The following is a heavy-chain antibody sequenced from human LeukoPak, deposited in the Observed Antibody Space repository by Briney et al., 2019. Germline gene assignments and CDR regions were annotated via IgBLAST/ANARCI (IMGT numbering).Heavy chain of an antibody. CDR1: GITFNTYS. D-gene: IGHD2-2*01. Sequence: PGGSLRLSCAASGITFNTYSMNWVRQAPGKGLEWVSSISDNSNYIYYSDSVEGRFTISRDNAKNSLYLQMNSLRVEDTAVYYCANHFACGSTSCPPFDSWGQGTLVTVSS. V-gene: IGHV3-21*01. J-gene: IGHJ4*02. CDR3: ANHFACGSTSCPPFDS. CDR2: ISDNSNYI.